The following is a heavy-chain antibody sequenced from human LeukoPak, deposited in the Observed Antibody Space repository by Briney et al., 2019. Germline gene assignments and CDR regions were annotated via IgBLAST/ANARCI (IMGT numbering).Heavy chain of an antibody. Sequence: PSETLSLTCTVSGGSIRSGDYSWGWIRQPPGKGLEWIGYIYHSGSTNYNPSLQSRVTISVDTSKNQFSLNLNSVTAADTAVYYCARGGAARLHFQNWGQGTLVTVSS. CDR2: IYHSGST. V-gene: IGHV4-61*08. CDR1: GGSIRSGDYS. D-gene: IGHD6-6*01. J-gene: IGHJ1*01. CDR3: ARGGAARLHFQN.